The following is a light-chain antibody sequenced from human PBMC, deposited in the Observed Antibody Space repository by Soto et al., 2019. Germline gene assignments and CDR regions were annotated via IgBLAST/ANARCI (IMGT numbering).Light chain of an antibody. J-gene: IGKJ3*01. CDR3: QQYGSSPPDT. CDR2: GAS. Sequence: IVLTQSPGTLSSSPGEGVTLSCRASETIRSNYLAWYQKKPGQAPGLLIFGASTRATGIPDKFSGSGSGTDFTLTISSLEPEDFAEYYCQQYGSSPPDTFGPGT. V-gene: IGKV3-20*01. CDR1: ETIRSNY.